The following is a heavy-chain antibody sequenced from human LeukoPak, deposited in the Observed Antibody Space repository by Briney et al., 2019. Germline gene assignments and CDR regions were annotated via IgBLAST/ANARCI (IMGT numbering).Heavy chain of an antibody. D-gene: IGHD5-24*01. CDR3: ARVVEMATITEGYAFDI. CDR2: INHSGST. CDR1: VGSFSGYY. J-gene: IGHJ3*02. V-gene: IGHV4-34*01. Sequence: SETLSLTCAVYVGSFSGYYWSWIRQPPGKGQEWIGEINHSGSTNYNPSLKSRVTISVDTSKNQFSLKLSSVTAADTAVYYCARVVEMATITEGYAFDIWGQGTMVTVSS.